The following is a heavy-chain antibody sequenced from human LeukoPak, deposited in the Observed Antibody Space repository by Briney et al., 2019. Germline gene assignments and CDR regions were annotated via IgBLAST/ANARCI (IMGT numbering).Heavy chain of an antibody. D-gene: IGHD4-17*01. J-gene: IGHJ6*02. Sequence: SQTLSLTCAVSGGSISSGGYSWSWIRQPPGKGLEWIGYIYHSGSTYYNPSLKSRVTISVDTSKNQFSLKLSSVTAADTAVYYCARVREDDYGDYYYYGMDVWGQGTTVTVSS. V-gene: IGHV4-30-2*01. CDR3: ARVREDDYGDYYYYGMDV. CDR2: IYHSGST. CDR1: GGSISSGGYS.